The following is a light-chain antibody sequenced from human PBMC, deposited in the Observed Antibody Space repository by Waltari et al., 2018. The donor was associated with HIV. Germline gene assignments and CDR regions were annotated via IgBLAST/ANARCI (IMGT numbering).Light chain of an antibody. Sequence: QSVLTQPPSVSGAPGQRVTISCTGSSSTIGEGYEVDWYQQPPGTAPKLLNYGTSNRPSGVPDRFSCSKSGTSASLAITGLQAEDEADYYCQSYDSSLSAWVFGGGTKLTVL. J-gene: IGLJ3*02. CDR1: SSTIGEGYE. CDR2: GTS. CDR3: QSYDSSLSAWV. V-gene: IGLV1-40*01.